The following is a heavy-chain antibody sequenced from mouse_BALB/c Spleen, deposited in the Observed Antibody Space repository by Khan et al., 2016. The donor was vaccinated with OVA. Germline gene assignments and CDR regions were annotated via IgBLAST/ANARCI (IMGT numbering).Heavy chain of an antibody. CDR2: IYPYNDDT. J-gene: IGHJ2*01. Sequence: VRLQQSGPELVKPGASVKMSCKASGYTFTSYVIHWVKQKPGQGLEWIGYIYPYNDDTKSNEKFKGKATLTSDKSSSTAYMELRSLTSEDSAVYYCARNYRYDVYFDYWGQGTTLTGSS. D-gene: IGHD2-14*01. CDR1: GYTFTSYV. V-gene: IGHV1S136*01. CDR3: ARNYRYDVYFDY.